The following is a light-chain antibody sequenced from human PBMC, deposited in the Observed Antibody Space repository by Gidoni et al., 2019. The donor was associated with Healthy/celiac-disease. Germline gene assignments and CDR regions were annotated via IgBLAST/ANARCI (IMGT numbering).Light chain of an antibody. CDR2: WAS. CDR3: QQYYSTPFT. V-gene: IGKV4-1*01. CDR1: QSVVYSSNNKNY. Sequence: DIVMTQSPDSLAVSLGERATINCKSSQSVVYSSNNKNYLAWYQQKPGQPPKLLIYWASTRESGVPDRCSGSGSGTDFTLTISSLQAEDVAVYYCQQYYSTPFTFGPGTKVDIK. J-gene: IGKJ3*01.